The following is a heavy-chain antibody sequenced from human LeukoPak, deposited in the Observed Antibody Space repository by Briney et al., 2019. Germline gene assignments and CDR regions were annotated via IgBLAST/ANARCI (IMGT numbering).Heavy chain of an antibody. J-gene: IGHJ6*03. D-gene: IGHD5-12*01. CDR3: AKAGGGYPKYYYYYYMDV. CDR1: GFTFSSYA. Sequence: PGGSLRLSCAASGFTFSSYAMSWVRQAPGKGLEWVSAISGSGGSTYYADSVKGRFTISRDNSKNTLYLQMNSLRAEDTAVYYCAKAGGGYPKYYYYYYMDVWGKGTTVTVSS. V-gene: IGHV3-23*01. CDR2: ISGSGGST.